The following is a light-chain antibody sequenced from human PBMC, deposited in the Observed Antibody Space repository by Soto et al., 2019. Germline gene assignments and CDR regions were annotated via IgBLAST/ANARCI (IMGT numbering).Light chain of an antibody. CDR2: EVS. J-gene: IGLJ1*01. CDR3: GSYTSSSTPYV. CDR1: SSDVGGYNY. Sequence: QSALTQPASVSGSPGQSITISCTGTSSDVGGYNYVSWYQHHPGKAPKLMIYEVSKRPSGVSNRFSGSKSGNTASLTISGLQAEDEADYYCGSYTSSSTPYVFGTGTKVTVL. V-gene: IGLV2-14*01.